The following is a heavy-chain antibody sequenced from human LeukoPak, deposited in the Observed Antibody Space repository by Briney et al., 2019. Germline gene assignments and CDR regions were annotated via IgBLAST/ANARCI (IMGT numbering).Heavy chain of an antibody. J-gene: IGHJ5*02. D-gene: IGHD2-21*02. CDR3: AKSVAAILTQNWFDP. CDR2: ISGSGGST. CDR1: GFTFSSYA. V-gene: IGHV3-23*01. Sequence: GGSLRLSCAASGFTFSSYAMSWVRQTPGKGLEWVSGISGSGGSTYYADSVKGRFTISRDNSKNTLYLQMNSLRAEDTAVYYCAKSVAAILTQNWFDPWGQGTLVTVSS.